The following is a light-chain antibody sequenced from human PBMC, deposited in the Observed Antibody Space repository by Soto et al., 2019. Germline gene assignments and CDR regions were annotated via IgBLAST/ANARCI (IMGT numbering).Light chain of an antibody. CDR3: QQYNNWQT. V-gene: IGKV3-15*01. CDR2: GAS. CDR1: QSIGLA. J-gene: IGKJ1*01. Sequence: EIVLTQAPATLSLSPGERATLSCRASQSIGLAIAWYQQKPGQAPRLLIYGASTRATGIPARFSGSGSGTEFTLTISSLQSEDFAIYYCQQYNNWQTFGQGTKVDIK.